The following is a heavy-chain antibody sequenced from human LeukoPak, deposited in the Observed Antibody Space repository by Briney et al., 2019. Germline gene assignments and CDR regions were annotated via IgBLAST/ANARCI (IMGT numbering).Heavy chain of an antibody. CDR3: AREVYGSGRAAVLDN. CDR1: GFTLSSYW. V-gene: IGHV3-30*03. Sequence: PGGSLRLSCAASGFTLSSYWMSWVRQAPGKGPEWVALMSHDGSTTNYPDSVKGRFTISRDDSHNTLFLQMNSLRTEDTAVYHCAREVYGSGRAAVLDNWGQGTLVTVSS. J-gene: IGHJ4*02. D-gene: IGHD2-15*01. CDR2: MSHDGSTT.